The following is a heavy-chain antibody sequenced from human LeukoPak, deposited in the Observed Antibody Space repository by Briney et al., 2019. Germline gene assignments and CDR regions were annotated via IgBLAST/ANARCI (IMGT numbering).Heavy chain of an antibody. V-gene: IGHV3-9*01. CDR3: ARAVGGAFDI. CDR1: GFTFDDYA. D-gene: IGHD2-15*01. J-gene: IGHJ3*02. Sequence: GRSLRLSCAASGFTFDDYAMHWVRQAPGKGLEWVSGISWNSGSIGYADSVKGRFTISRDNAKNSLYLQMNSLRAEDTALYYCARAVGGAFDIWGQGKMVTVSS. CDR2: ISWNSGSI.